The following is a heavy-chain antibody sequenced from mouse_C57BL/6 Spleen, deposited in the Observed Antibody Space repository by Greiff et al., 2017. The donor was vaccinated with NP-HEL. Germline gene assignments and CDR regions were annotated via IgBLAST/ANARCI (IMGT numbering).Heavy chain of an antibody. CDR1: GYTFTDYY. CDR3: AKDGSSYGY. J-gene: IGHJ2*01. Sequence: VQLQQSGPVLVKPGASVKMSCKASGYTFTDYYMNWVKQSHGKSLEWIGVINPYNGGTSYNQKFKGKATLTVDKSSSTAYMELNSLTSEDSAVYYCAKDGSSYGYWGQGTTLTVSS. CDR2: INPYNGGT. V-gene: IGHV1-19*01. D-gene: IGHD1-1*01.